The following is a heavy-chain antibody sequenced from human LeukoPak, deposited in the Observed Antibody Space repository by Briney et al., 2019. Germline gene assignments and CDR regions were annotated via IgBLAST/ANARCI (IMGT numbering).Heavy chain of an antibody. CDR1: GGSFSGYY. V-gene: IGHV4-34*09. CDR2: INHSGST. Sequence: PSETLSLTCAVYGGSFSGYYWSWIRQPPGKGLEWVGEINHSGSTNYNPSLKSRVTISVHTSKNHFSLKLSSVTAADTAVYYCARAIMGTGAFDIWGQGTMVTVSS. CDR3: ARAIMGTGAFDI. J-gene: IGHJ3*02. D-gene: IGHD2-8*02.